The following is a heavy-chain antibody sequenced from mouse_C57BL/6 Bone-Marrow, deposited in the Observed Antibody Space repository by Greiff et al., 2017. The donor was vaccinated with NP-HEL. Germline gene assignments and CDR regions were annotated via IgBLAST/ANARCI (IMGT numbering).Heavy chain of an antibody. CDR1: GFNIKDDY. V-gene: IGHV14-4*01. CDR2: IDPENGDT. D-gene: IGHD1-1*01. J-gene: IGHJ2*01. Sequence: VQLKQSGAELVRPGASVKLSCTASGFNIKDDYMHWVKQRPEQGLEWIGWIDPENGDTEYASKFQGKATITADTSSNTAYLQLSSLTSEDTAVYYCTTYYGSSYGDWGQGTTLTVSS. CDR3: TTYYGSSYGD.